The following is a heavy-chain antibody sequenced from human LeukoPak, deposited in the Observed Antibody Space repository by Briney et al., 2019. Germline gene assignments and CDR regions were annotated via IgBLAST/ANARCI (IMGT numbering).Heavy chain of an antibody. D-gene: IGHD2-2*01. CDR2: ISSSSSYI. CDR1: GFTFSSYA. V-gene: IGHV3-21*01. CDR3: ARDRPAATAGFDY. J-gene: IGHJ4*02. Sequence: TGGSLRLSCAVYGFTFSSYAMSWVRQAPGKGLEWVSSISSSSSYIYYADSVKGRFTISRDNAKNSLYLQMNSLRAEDTAVYYCARDRPAATAGFDYWGQGTLVTVSS.